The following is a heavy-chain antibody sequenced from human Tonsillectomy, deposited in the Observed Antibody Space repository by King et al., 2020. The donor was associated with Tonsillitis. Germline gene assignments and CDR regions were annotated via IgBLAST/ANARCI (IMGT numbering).Heavy chain of an antibody. Sequence: VQLVESGGGLVQPGGSLRLSCAASGFTFNTYNMNWVRQAPGKGLEWVSYISSSSTIYYADSVKGRFTISRDNAKNSLYLQMNSLRDEDTAVYYCACSSRTGPQYYFDYWGQGTLVTVSS. CDR1: GFTFNTYN. CDR2: ISSSSTI. CDR3: ACSSRTGPQYYFDY. V-gene: IGHV3-48*02. D-gene: IGHD1-14*01. J-gene: IGHJ4*02.